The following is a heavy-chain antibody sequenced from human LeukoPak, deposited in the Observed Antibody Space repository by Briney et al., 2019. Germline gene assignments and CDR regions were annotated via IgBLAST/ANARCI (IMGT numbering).Heavy chain of an antibody. CDR3: ASTYYYGSGSYYNPTYFDY. CDR1: GGSISSSSYY. Sequence: PSETLSLTCTVSGGSISSSSYYWGWIRQPPGKGLEWIGYIYYSGSTYYNPSLKSRVTISVDTSKNQFSLKLSSVTAADTAVYYCASTYYYGSGSYYNPTYFDYWGQGTLVTVSS. J-gene: IGHJ4*02. V-gene: IGHV4-61*05. CDR2: IYYSGST. D-gene: IGHD3-10*01.